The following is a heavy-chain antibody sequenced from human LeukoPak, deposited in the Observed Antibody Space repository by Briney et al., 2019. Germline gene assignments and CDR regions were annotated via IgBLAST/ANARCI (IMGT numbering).Heavy chain of an antibody. CDR3: ARGSIVVVPAAAIDY. Sequence: SETLSLTCAVYGGSFSGYYWSWIRRPPGKGLEWIGEINHSGSTNHNPSLKSRVTISVDTSKNQFSLKLSSVTAADTAVYYCARGSIVVVPAAAIDYWGQGTLVTVSS. CDR2: INHSGST. V-gene: IGHV4-34*01. D-gene: IGHD2-2*01. CDR1: GGSFSGYY. J-gene: IGHJ4*02.